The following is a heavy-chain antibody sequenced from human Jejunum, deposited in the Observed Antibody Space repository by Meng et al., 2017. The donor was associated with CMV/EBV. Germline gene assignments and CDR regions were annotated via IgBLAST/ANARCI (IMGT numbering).Heavy chain of an antibody. CDR1: GASFNTVT. V-gene: IGHV1-69*05. CDR3: MMYQNWGETDF. Sequence: CKASGASFNTVTIFWVRHAPEQRLQSLGGIVPIFGTSHYAQNFQGRVTITTDESTSTVYMELNSLRSDDTALYYCMMYQNWGETDFWGQGTLVTVSS. J-gene: IGHJ4*02. D-gene: IGHD2-8*01. CDR2: IVPIFGTS.